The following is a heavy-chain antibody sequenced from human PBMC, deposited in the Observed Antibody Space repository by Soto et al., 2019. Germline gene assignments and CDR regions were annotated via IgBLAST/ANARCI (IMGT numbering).Heavy chain of an antibody. D-gene: IGHD3-3*01. V-gene: IGHV1-69*13. Sequence: ASVKVSCKASGGTFSSYAISWVRQAPGQGLEWMGGIIPIFGTANYAQKFQGRVTITADESTSTAYMELSSLRSEDTAVYYCARGKEGITIFGVVPSGYYYGMDVWGQGTTVTVSS. CDR3: ARGKEGITIFGVVPSGYYYGMDV. J-gene: IGHJ6*02. CDR1: GGTFSSYA. CDR2: IIPIFGTA.